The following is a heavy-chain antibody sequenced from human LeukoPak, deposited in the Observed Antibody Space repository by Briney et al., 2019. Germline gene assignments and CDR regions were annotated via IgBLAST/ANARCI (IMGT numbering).Heavy chain of an antibody. D-gene: IGHD3-10*01. CDR3: ARDRICDY. CDR1: GFTFSNYW. Sequence: PGGSLRLSCAASGFTFSNYWMHWVRQAPGKGLVWVSSINSDGSSTSYADSVKGRFTISRDNAKNTLYLQMNRLRAEDTAVYYCARDRICDYWGQGTLVTVSS. CDR2: INSDGSST. V-gene: IGHV3-74*01. J-gene: IGHJ4*02.